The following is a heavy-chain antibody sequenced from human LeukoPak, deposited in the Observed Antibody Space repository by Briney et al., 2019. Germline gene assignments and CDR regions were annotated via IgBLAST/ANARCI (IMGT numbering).Heavy chain of an antibody. J-gene: IGHJ3*02. D-gene: IGHD3-3*01. CDR1: GGSITSTNW. Sequence: SETLSLTCGVSGGSITSTNWWSWVRQPPGKGLEWIGDIYHSGSTNYNPSLKSRVTISVDKSKNQFSLKLSSVTAADTAVYYCARSKLWRPDTVNAFDIWGQGTMVTVSS. V-gene: IGHV4-4*02. CDR3: ARSKLWRPDTVNAFDI. CDR2: IYHSGST.